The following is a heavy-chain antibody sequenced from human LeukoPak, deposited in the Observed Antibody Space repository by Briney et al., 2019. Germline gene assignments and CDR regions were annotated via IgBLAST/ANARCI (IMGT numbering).Heavy chain of an antibody. CDR2: INPNSGGT. D-gene: IGHD2-15*01. CDR3: ARVYFISSLGASKINDY. Sequence: ASVKVSCKTYGYTFTGYYMHWVRQAPGQGLEWMGWINPNSGGTNYAQKFQGRVTMTRDTSVSTAYMELRSLRSDDTAVYYCARVYFISSLGASKINDYWGQGTLVTVSS. J-gene: IGHJ4*02. V-gene: IGHV1-2*02. CDR1: GYTFTGYY.